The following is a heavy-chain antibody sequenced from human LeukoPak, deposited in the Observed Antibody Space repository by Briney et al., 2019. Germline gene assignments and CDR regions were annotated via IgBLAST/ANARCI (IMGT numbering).Heavy chain of an antibody. Sequence: SETLSLTCTVSGGSISSSSYYWSWIRQPAGKGLEWIGRIYTSGSTNYNPSLKSRVTMSVDTSKNQFSLKLSSVTAADTAVYYCARDDPPSQPAAFNWFDPWGQGTLVTVSS. V-gene: IGHV4-61*02. D-gene: IGHD2-2*01. CDR3: ARDDPPSQPAAFNWFDP. J-gene: IGHJ5*02. CDR1: GGSISSSSYY. CDR2: IYTSGST.